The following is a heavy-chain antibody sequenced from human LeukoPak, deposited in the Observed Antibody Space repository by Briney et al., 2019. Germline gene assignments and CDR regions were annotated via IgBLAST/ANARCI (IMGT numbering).Heavy chain of an antibody. V-gene: IGHV4-39*01. CDR2: IYYRGNT. CDR1: GDSISTSSYY. Sequence: PSETLSLTCTVSGDSISTSSYYWGWIRPPLGKGLEWLGSIYYRGNTYYNPSLKSRVTISANTSKNQFSLNLYSVTAADTAVFYCARSYYYDYRQIDYWGQGTLVTVSS. D-gene: IGHD3-22*01. CDR3: ARSYYYDYRQIDY. J-gene: IGHJ4*02.